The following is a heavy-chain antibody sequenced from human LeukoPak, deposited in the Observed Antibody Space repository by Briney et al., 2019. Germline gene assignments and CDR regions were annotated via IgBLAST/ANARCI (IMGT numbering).Heavy chain of an antibody. V-gene: IGHV3-30*18. CDR1: GFTFSSYG. J-gene: IGHJ5*02. Sequence: PGRSLRLSCAASGFTFSSYGMHWVRQAPGKGLEWVAVISYDGSNKYYADSVKGRFTISRDNSKNTLYLQMNSLRAEDTAVYYCAKDAAYCSGGSCHTRNWFDPWGQGTLVTVSS. D-gene: IGHD2-15*01. CDR3: AKDAAYCSGGSCHTRNWFDP. CDR2: ISYDGSNK.